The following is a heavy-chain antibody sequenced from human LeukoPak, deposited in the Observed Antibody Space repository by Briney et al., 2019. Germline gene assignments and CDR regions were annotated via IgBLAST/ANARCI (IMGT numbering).Heavy chain of an antibody. Sequence: GRSLRLSCAASGFTFSSYGMHWVRQAPGKGLEWVAVISYDGSNKYYADSVKGRFTISGDNSKKTLYLQMNSLRAEDTAVYYCAKGSSSGYFDYFDDWGQGTLVTVSS. J-gene: IGHJ4*02. CDR2: ISYDGSNK. V-gene: IGHV3-30*18. CDR3: AKGSSSGYFDYFDD. D-gene: IGHD6-13*01. CDR1: GFTFSSYG.